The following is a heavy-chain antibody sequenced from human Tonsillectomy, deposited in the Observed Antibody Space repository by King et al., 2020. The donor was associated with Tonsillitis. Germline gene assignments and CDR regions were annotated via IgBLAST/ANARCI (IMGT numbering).Heavy chain of an antibody. CDR3: AKDLYRSSSVADY. Sequence: VQLVESGGGVVQPGRSLRLSCAASGFTFSRYAMHWVRQAPGKGLEGVAVIWHDGSSSYYADSVKGRFTISRDNSQNTLFLQMNGLGAEDSAVYYCAKDLYRSSSVADYWGQGTLVTVSS. D-gene: IGHD6-6*01. V-gene: IGHV3-33*06. CDR1: GFTFSRYA. CDR2: IWHDGSSS. J-gene: IGHJ4*02.